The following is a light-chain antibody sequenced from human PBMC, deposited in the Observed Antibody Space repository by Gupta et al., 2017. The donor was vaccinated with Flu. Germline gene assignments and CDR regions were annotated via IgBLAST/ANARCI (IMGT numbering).Light chain of an antibody. CDR3: ATWDDSRSGVV. V-gene: IGLV1-47*01. CDR2: KND. CDR1: NSNLGGNF. J-gene: IGLJ2*01. Sequence: QSVLTQPPSASGTPGQRVAVSCPGSNSNLGGNFVVWFQPFPRTAPKLLIYKNDRRPSGVPDRFSGSKSGTSASLAISGLRAEDEADYYCATWDDSRSGVVFGGGTKLTVL.